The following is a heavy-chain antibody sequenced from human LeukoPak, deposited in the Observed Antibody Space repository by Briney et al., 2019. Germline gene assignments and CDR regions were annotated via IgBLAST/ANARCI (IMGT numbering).Heavy chain of an antibody. CDR1: GGSISSYY. J-gene: IGHJ4*02. CDR2: IYRSEST. V-gene: IGHV4-4*07. D-gene: IGHD3-22*01. Sequence: TSETLSLTCTVSGGSISSYYWSWIRQPAGKGLEWIGRIYRSESTNYNPSLKSRVTMSVDTSKNQFSLKLSSVTAADTAVYYCASYFHYSSGYYYVFYWGQGTLVTVSS. CDR3: ASYFHYSSGYYYVFY.